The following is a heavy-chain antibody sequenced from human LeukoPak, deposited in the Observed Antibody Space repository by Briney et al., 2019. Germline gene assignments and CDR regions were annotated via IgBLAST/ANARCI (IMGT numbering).Heavy chain of an antibody. CDR2: IKEEGREK. V-gene: IGHV3-7*03. D-gene: IGHD3-10*01. CDR3: ARDWVAGVPFDAFDI. CDR1: GFTLRSYW. Sequence: GGSLRLSCAASGFTLRSYWMSWVRQAPGKGREWVANIKEEGREKYYVDSVKGRFTISRDNAQNSVYLHMNSLTAEDTALYYCARDWVAGVPFDAFDIWGQGTMVSASS. J-gene: IGHJ3*02.